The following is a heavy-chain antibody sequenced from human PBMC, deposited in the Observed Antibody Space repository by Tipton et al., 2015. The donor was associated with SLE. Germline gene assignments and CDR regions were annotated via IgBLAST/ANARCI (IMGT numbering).Heavy chain of an antibody. CDR2: ISGGGGST. D-gene: IGHD6-13*01. J-gene: IGHJ6*02. Sequence: SLRLSCAASGFTFSSYAMSWVRQAPGMGLEWVSAISGGGGSTYYADSVKGRFTISRDNSKNTLYLQMNSLRAEDTAVYYCAKGGSSYPYYYGMDVWGQGTTVTVSS. V-gene: IGHV3-23*01. CDR1: GFTFSSYA. CDR3: AKGGSSYPYYYGMDV.